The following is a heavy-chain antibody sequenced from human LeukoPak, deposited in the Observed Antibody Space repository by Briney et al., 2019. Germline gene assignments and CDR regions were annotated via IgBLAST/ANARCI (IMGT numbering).Heavy chain of an antibody. V-gene: IGHV1-69*01. CDR1: GGTFSSYA. CDR2: IIPIFGTA. CDR3: ARGGYYDSSGYYLSESFQH. J-gene: IGHJ1*01. Sequence: SVKVSCKASGGTFSSYAISWVRQAPGQGLEWMGGIIPIFGTANYAQKFQGRVTITADESTSTAYMELSSLRSEDTAVYYCARGGYYDSSGYYLSESFQHWGQGTLVTVSS. D-gene: IGHD3-22*01.